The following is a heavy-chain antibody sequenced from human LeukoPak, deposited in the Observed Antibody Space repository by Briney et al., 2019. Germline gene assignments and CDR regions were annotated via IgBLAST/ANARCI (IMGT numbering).Heavy chain of an antibody. CDR1: GFTFSNAW. Sequence: GGSLRLSCAASGFTFSNAWMSWVRQAPGKGLEWVANIKQDGSEKYYVDSVKGRFTISRDNAKNSLYLQMNSLRAEDTAVYYCARDLQGGYYFDYWGQGTLVTVSS. D-gene: IGHD3-16*01. CDR2: IKQDGSEK. J-gene: IGHJ4*02. CDR3: ARDLQGGYYFDY. V-gene: IGHV3-7*01.